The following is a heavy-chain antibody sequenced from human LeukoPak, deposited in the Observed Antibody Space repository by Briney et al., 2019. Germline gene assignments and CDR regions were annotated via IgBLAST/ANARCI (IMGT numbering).Heavy chain of an antibody. J-gene: IGHJ4*02. D-gene: IGHD3-10*01. CDR3: AQAGYYYGSGSYYNAGYFDY. Sequence: GGSLRLSCAASGFTFSSYAITWVRQAPGKGLEWVSAISGSGGSTYYADSVKGRFTISRDNSKNTLYLQMNSLRAEDTAVYYCAQAGYYYGSGSYYNAGYFDYWGQGTLVTVSS. CDR1: GFTFSSYA. V-gene: IGHV3-23*01. CDR2: ISGSGGST.